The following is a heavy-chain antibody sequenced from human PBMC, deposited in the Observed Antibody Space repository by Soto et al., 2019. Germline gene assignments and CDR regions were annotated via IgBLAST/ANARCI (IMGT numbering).Heavy chain of an antibody. D-gene: IGHD3-22*01. CDR2: IIPVIGTP. CDR3: ARGDATKIVVTTYYAMDV. J-gene: IGHJ6*02. CDR1: GGSLSNYG. Sequence: QVQLVQSGAEVKKPGSSVKVSCKASGGSLSNYGISWVRQAPGQGLEWMGAIIPVIGTPNYAQKFQDRLTITADESTTTVYREVRSLTSEDTAVYYCARGDATKIVVTTYYAMDVWGQGNTVTVSS. V-gene: IGHV1-69*12.